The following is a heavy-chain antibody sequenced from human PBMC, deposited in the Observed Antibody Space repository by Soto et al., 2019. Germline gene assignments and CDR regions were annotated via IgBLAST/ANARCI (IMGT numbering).Heavy chain of an antibody. V-gene: IGHV3-23*01. Sequence: EVQLLESGGGLVQPGGSLRLSCAASGFNFSSYAMSWVHQAPGRGLEWVAVGSRSGNTTDYAESVKGRFTISRDNSKNTLYLLMSSLGAEDSAKYYCAKSPRGVIAYFDYWGQGDLVTVSS. D-gene: IGHD3-10*01. CDR3: AKSPRGVIAYFDY. CDR2: GSRSGNTT. CDR1: GFNFSSYA. J-gene: IGHJ4*02.